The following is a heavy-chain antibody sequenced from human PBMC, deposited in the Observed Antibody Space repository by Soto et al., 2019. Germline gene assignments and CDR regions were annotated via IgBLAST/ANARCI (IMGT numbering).Heavy chain of an antibody. CDR1: GYTFNTYG. D-gene: IGHD2-2*01. J-gene: IGHJ4*02. CDR2: ISTFNGET. CDR3: ARDVGYCSSSTCLIDH. Sequence: ASVKVSCKASGYTFNTYGISWVRQAPGQGLEWMGWISTFNGETRYAQKFQARVTVTTDTSTTTGYMELRGLRSDDTAVYSCARDVGYCSSSTCLIDHWGQGTLVTVSS. V-gene: IGHV1-18*01.